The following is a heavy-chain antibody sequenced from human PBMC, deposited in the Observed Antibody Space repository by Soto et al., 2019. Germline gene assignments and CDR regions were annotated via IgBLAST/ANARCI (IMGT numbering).Heavy chain of an antibody. CDR1: GYTFNFYG. D-gene: IGHD3-16*01. Sequence: ASVKVSCKASGYTFNFYGITWVRQAPGQGLEWMGWISGFNGNTNYAADLQGRVTMATDTSTSTAYMELRGLRSDDTAVYYCARIGVSSGHESPDFDSWGQGTLVTVSS. V-gene: IGHV1-18*01. CDR2: ISGFNGNT. CDR3: ARIGVSSGHESPDFDS. J-gene: IGHJ4*02.